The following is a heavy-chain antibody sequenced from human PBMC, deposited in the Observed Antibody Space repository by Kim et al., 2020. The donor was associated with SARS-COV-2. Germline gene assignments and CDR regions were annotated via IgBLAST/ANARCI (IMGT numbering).Heavy chain of an antibody. J-gene: IGHJ4*01. CDR2: FSGAAVST. CDR3: AKSPCSSTSCQYYFDY. V-gene: IGHV3-23*01. Sequence: GGSLRLSCAASGFTFSSYAMTWVRQAPGKGQEWVSSFSGAAVSTSYADSVKGRFTISRDNSKNTLFLQMNSLRADDTAVYYCAKSPCSSTSCQYYFDYWG. D-gene: IGHD2-2*01. CDR1: GFTFSSYA.